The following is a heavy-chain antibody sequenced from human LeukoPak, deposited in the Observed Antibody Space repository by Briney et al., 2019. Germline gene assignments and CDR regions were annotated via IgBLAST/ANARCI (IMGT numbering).Heavy chain of an antibody. Sequence: PSETLSLTCSVSGGSISSSSSYWGWIRQPPGKGLEWIGSIYYSGSSFDNPALKSRVTISVDTSKNQFSLKLSSVTAADTAVYYCARASNYDFWSGSDAFDIWGQGTMVTVSS. D-gene: IGHD3-3*01. V-gene: IGHV4-39*07. CDR3: ARASNYDFWSGSDAFDI. CDR1: GGSISSSSSY. CDR2: IYYSGSS. J-gene: IGHJ3*02.